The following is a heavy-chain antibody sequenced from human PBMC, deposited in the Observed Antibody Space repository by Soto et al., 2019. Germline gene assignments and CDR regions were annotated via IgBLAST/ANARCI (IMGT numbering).Heavy chain of an antibody. J-gene: IGHJ4*02. CDR3: ARDQDDSSGYYDY. Sequence: QVQLQESGPGLVKPSETLSLTCTVSGGSISSYYWSWIRQPPGKGLEWIGYIYYSGSTNYNPSLKSRVTISVDTSKNQFSLKLSSVTAADTAVYYWARDQDDSSGYYDYWGQGTLVTVSS. CDR1: GGSISSYY. V-gene: IGHV4-59*01. D-gene: IGHD3-22*01. CDR2: IYYSGST.